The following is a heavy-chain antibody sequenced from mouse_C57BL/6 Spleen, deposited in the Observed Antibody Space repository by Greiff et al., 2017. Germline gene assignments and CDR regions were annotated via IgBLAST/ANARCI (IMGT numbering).Heavy chain of an antibody. CDR1: GYTFTDYE. Sequence: VKLQQSGAELVRPGASVTLSCKASGYTFTDYEMHWVKQTPVHGLEWIGAIDPETGGTAYNQKFKGKAILTADKSSSTAYMELRSLTSEDSAVYYFTRRDWGRDYWGQGTSVTVSS. J-gene: IGHJ4*01. CDR2: IDPETGGT. V-gene: IGHV1-15*01. CDR3: TRRDWGRDY. D-gene: IGHD4-1*01.